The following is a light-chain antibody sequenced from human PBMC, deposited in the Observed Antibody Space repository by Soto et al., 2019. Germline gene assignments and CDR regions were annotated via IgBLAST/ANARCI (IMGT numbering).Light chain of an antibody. CDR3: CSYAGSSTYYV. CDR1: SSDVGSYNL. Sequence: QSVLTQPASVSGSPGQSITISCTGTSSDVGSYNLVSWYQQHPGKAPKLMIYEVSKRLSGVSNRFSGSKSGNTASLTVSGPQAEDEADYYCCSYAGSSTYYVFGTGTKVTVL. CDR2: EVS. V-gene: IGLV2-23*02. J-gene: IGLJ1*01.